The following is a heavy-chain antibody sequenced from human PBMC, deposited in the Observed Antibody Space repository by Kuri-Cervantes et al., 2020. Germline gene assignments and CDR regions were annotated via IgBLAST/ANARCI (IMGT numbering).Heavy chain of an antibody. V-gene: IGHV3-9*01. D-gene: IGHD6-6*01. J-gene: IGHJ4*02. CDR3: AKDFGYFSSQFRD. CDR2: ISWNSGSM. Sequence: GGSLRLSCAASGFTFDDYAMHWVRQAPGKGLEWVSGISWNSGSMGYVDSVKGRFTISRDNAKNSLYLQMNSLRTEDTALYYCAKDFGYFSSQFRDWGQGTLVTVLL. CDR1: GFTFDDYA.